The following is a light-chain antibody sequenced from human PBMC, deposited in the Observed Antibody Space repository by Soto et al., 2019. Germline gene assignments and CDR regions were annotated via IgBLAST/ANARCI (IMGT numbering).Light chain of an antibody. Sequence: DIQITQSPSTLSASVGDRVTISCRASQSISSWLAWYQQKPGKAPKLLIYKASSLESGVPSRFSGSGSGTEFTLTISSLQPDDFATYYCQQYNSYPFTFGPGTKLDIK. CDR2: KAS. CDR1: QSISSW. CDR3: QQYNSYPFT. V-gene: IGKV1-5*03. J-gene: IGKJ3*01.